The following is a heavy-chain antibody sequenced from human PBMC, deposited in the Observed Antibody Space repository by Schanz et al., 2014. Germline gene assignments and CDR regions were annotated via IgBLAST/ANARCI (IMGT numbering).Heavy chain of an antibody. Sequence: EVQLVESGGGLVQPGGSLRLSCAASGFTFSAYYMDWVRQAPGKGLEWVSFIYIGGNTYYADSVKGRFTISRDNSKNTVYIQMNSLRAEDTAVYYCARGGFGEVSYFDYWGQGTLVTVSS. D-gene: IGHD3-10*01. CDR3: ARGGFGEVSYFDY. CDR1: GFTFSAYY. J-gene: IGHJ4*02. V-gene: IGHV3-66*01. CDR2: IYIGGNT.